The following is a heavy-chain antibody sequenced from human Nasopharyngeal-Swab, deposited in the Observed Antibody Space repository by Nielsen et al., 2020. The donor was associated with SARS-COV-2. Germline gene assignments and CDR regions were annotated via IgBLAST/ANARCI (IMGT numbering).Heavy chain of an antibody. CDR3: ARDRRDYCSGGSCYSLDP. CDR2: INPNSGGT. Sequence: WVRQAPGQGLEWMGRINPNSGGTNYAQKFQGRVTMTRDTSISTAYMELSRLRSDDTAVYYCARDRRDYCSGGSCYSLDPWGQGTQVTVSS. V-gene: IGHV1-2*06. J-gene: IGHJ5*02. D-gene: IGHD2-15*01.